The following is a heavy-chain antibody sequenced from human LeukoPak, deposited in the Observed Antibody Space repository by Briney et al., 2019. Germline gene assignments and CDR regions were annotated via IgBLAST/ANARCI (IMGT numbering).Heavy chain of an antibody. V-gene: IGHV3-30-3*01. J-gene: IGHJ4*02. CDR1: GFTFSSYA. CDR2: ISYDGSNK. CDR3: AKAVSSTWGSDY. Sequence: PGGSLRLSCAASGFTFSSYAMHWVRQAPGKGLEWVAVISYDGSNKYYADSVKGRFTISRDNSKNTLYLQVNSLRAEDTAIYYCAKAVSSTWGSDYWGQGTLVTVSS. D-gene: IGHD6-13*01.